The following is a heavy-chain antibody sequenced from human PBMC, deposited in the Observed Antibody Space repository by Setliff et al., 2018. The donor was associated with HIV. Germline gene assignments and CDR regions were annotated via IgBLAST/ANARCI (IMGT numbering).Heavy chain of an antibody. D-gene: IGHD2-15*01. V-gene: IGHV3-23*01. J-gene: IGHJ4*02. CDR1: EFTFGNYA. CDR3: AKVRMVTPENIDY. Sequence: PGGSLRLSCAASEFTFGNYAMGWVRQAPGKGLEWVSTITESGDSTYYADSVKGRFTISRDNSKNTLYLQMNSLRAEDTAVYYCAKVRMVTPENIDYWGQGTLVTVSS. CDR2: ITESGDST.